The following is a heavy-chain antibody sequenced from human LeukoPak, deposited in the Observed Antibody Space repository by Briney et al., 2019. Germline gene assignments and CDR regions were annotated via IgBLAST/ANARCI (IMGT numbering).Heavy chain of an antibody. CDR2: INPSGGST. D-gene: IGHD6-6*01. V-gene: IGHV1-46*01. CDR1: GYTFTSYY. J-gene: IGHJ4*02. CDR3: ARGSYSSSSIVPYYFDY. Sequence: ASVKVSCKASGYTFTSYYMHWVRQAPGQGLEWMGIINPSGGSTSYAQKFQGRVTMTRDTSASTVYMELSSLRSEDTAVYYCARGSYSSSSIVPYYFDYWGQGTLVTVSS.